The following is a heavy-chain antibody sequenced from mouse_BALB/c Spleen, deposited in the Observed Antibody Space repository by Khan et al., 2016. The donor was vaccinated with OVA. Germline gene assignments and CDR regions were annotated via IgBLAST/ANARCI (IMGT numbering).Heavy chain of an antibody. Sequence: VQLQQSGAKLVKPGASVRLSCKASGYTFTSYYLYWVKQRPGQGLEWIGDINPSSGGTNFNEKFKSKATLTVDKSSSTAYIQLNSLTSEDSAVYYWSRSGYGSFAYWGQGTMVTVSA. CDR2: INPSSGGT. V-gene: IGHV1S81*02. J-gene: IGHJ3*01. D-gene: IGHD2-2*01. CDR1: GYTFTSYY. CDR3: SRSGYGSFAY.